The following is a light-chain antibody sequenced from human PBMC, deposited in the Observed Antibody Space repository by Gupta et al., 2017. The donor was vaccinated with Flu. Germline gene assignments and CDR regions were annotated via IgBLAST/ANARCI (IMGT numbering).Light chain of an antibody. J-gene: IGKJ4*01. CDR2: DAS. V-gene: IGKV3-11*01. CDR3: QQRNSWPLT. CDR1: QSISSY. Sequence: EIVFTPPPAPPSFFPRETATPSCRASQSISSYLVWYQQKPGQAPRLLIYDASNRATGIPARFSGSGSGTDFTLTISSLEPEDFAVYYCQQRNSWPLTFGGGTKVEIK.